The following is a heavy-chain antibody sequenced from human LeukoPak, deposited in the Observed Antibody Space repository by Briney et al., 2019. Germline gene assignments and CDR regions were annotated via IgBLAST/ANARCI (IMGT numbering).Heavy chain of an antibody. J-gene: IGHJ4*02. CDR2: ISSSSSYI. V-gene: IGHV3-21*01. CDR3: AREAGDFWSGYYNDRYFDY. D-gene: IGHD3-3*01. CDR1: GFTFSSYS. Sequence: GGSLRHSCAASGFTFSSYSMNWVRQAPGKGLEWVSSISSSSSYIYYADSVKGRFTISRDNAKNSLYLQMNSLRAEDTAVYYCAREAGDFWSGYYNDRYFDYWGQGTLVTVSS.